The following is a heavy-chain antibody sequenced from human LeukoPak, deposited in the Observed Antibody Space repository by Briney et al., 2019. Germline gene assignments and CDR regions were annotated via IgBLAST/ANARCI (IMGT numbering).Heavy chain of an antibody. J-gene: IGHJ4*02. CDR2: LYPGASDT. CDR1: GDRISNYW. V-gene: IGHV5-51*01. D-gene: IGHD5-12*01. CDR3: ASRLRERFDS. Sequence: GESLKISCKGCGDRISNYWVGWVGHIARKSLEWLGILYPGASDTRYSPSFQGQVTISADKSISTAYLQWSSLKASDTAMYYCASRLRERFDSWGQGTLVTVSS.